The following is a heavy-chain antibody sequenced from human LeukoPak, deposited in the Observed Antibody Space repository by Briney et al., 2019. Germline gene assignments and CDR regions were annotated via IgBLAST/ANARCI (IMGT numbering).Heavy chain of an antibody. Sequence: GGSLILSCASSGFTVSSNYMGWVRQAPRKGLEWVSVIYSGWSTYYAGSVKGRFTISRDNSKNTLYLQMNSLRAEATAVYYCAREGGWSPYYYGSGRSSHFDXWGQGTLVTVXX. CDR2: IYSGWST. V-gene: IGHV3-53*01. J-gene: IGHJ4*02. CDR3: AREGGWSPYYYGSGRSSHFDX. D-gene: IGHD3-10*01. CDR1: GFTVSSNY.